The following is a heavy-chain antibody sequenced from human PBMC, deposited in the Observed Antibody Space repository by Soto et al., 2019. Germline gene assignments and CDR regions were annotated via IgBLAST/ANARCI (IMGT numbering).Heavy chain of an antibody. V-gene: IGHV1-3*01. D-gene: IGHD4-17*01. CDR2: INAGNSNT. J-gene: IGHJ4*02. CDR3: ARTTVTPEYYFDY. Sequence: AASVKVSCKASGYTFTSYAMHWVRQAPGQRLEWMGWINAGNSNTKYSQKFQGRVTITRDTSASTAYMELSSLRSEDTAVYYCARTTVTPEYYFDYWGQGTLVTVSS. CDR1: GYTFTSYA.